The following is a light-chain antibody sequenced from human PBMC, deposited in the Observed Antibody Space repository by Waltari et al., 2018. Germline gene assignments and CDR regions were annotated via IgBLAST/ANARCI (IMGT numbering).Light chain of an antibody. CDR3: ASWDDSLNGFWV. Sequence: QSVLTQPPSASGTPGQRVTISCSGSSSNIGNNPVNWYQQFPGTAPKLLLYSNNQRPSGVPDPFSGSRSATSASLAISGLQSEDEADYYCASWDDSLNGFWVFGGGTKLTVL. CDR1: SSNIGNNP. V-gene: IGLV1-44*01. CDR2: SNN. J-gene: IGLJ3*02.